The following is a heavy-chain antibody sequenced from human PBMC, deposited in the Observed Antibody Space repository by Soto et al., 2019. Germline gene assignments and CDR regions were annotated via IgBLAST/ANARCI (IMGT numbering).Heavy chain of an antibody. J-gene: IGHJ5*02. CDR1: GGSISSYY. CDR2: IYYSGST. Sequence: SETLSLTCTVAGGSISSYYWSWIRQPPGKGLEWIGYIYYSGSTHYNPSLKSRVTVSVDTSKNQFSLKLSSVTAADTAVYYCARHPSDFWFDPWGQGTLVTVSS. CDR3: ARHPSDFWFDP. V-gene: IGHV4-59*08. D-gene: IGHD2-21*02.